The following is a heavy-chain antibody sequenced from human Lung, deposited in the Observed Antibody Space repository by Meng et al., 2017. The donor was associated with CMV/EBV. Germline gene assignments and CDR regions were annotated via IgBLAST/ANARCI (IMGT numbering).Heavy chain of an antibody. Sequence: GGSLRLSCAASGFIFNSYAMHWVRQAPGKGLECVAIISYDGSNKYYVDSVKGRFIISRDKSKNTLYLQMNSLRAEDTAVYYCARDRNQRLLGGGFDYWGQRXLVTVSS. D-gene: IGHD2-2*01. CDR1: GFIFNSYA. CDR3: ARDRNQRLLGGGFDY. J-gene: IGHJ4*02. CDR2: ISYDGSNK. V-gene: IGHV3-30*04.